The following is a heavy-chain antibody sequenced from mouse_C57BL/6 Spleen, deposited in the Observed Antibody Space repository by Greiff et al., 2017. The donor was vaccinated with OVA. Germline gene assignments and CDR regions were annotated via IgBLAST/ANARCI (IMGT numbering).Heavy chain of an antibody. J-gene: IGHJ3*01. CDR1: GFNIKDYY. D-gene: IGHD3-2*02. V-gene: IGHV14-2*01. Sequence: VQLQQSGAELVKPGASVKLSCTASGFNIKDYYMHWVKQRTEQGLEWIGRIDPEDGETNYAPKFPGKATITADTSSNTAYLQLSSLTSEDTAVYYCALDSSGYTWFAYWGQGTLVTVSA. CDR3: ALDSSGYTWFAY. CDR2: IDPEDGET.